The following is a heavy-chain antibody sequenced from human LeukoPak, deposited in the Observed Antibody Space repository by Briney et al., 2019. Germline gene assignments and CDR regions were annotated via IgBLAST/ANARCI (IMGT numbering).Heavy chain of an antibody. V-gene: IGHV3-11*06. D-gene: IGHD4-17*01. Sequence: GGSLRLSCAASGFTFSDYYTSWIRQAPGKGLEWVSYISRNSYTNYADSVKGRFTISRDNAKNSLYLQMASLRAEDTAVYYCARTSGDYGGYWGQGTLVTVSS. CDR3: ARTSGDYGGY. J-gene: IGHJ4*02. CDR2: ISRNSYT. CDR1: GFTFSDYY.